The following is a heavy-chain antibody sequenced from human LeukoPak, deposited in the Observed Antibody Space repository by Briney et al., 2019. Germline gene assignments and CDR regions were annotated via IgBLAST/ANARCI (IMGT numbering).Heavy chain of an antibody. D-gene: IGHD3-10*01. CDR2: ISGSGGST. V-gene: IGHV3-23*01. Sequence: PGGSLRLSCAASRFTFTTYAMSWVRQAPGKGLEWVSAISGSGGSTYYADSVKGRFTISRDNSRNTLYLQMNSLRAEDTAVYYCAQCLHSGSGYFGYWGQGTLITVSS. CDR1: RFTFTTYA. CDR3: AQCLHSGSGYFGY. J-gene: IGHJ4*02.